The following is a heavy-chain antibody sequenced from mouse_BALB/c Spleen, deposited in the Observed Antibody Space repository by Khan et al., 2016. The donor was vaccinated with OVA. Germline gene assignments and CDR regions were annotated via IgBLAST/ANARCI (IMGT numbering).Heavy chain of an antibody. CDR2: INPDSSTI. V-gene: IGHV4-1*02. CDR3: ARTYRYDGRAWFAY. CDR1: GFDFSRYW. D-gene: IGHD2-14*01. Sequence: VKLLESGGGLVQPGGSLKLSCAASGFDFSRYWMSWVRQAPGKGLEWIGEINPDSSTINYTPSLKDKFIISRDNAKNTLYLEMSKVRSEDTVLYYCARTYRYDGRAWFAYWGQGTLVTVSA. J-gene: IGHJ3*01.